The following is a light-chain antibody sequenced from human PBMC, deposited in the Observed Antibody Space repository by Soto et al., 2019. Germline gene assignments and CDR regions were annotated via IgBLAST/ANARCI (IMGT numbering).Light chain of an antibody. V-gene: IGKV3-20*01. Sequence: EIVLTQSPGTLSLSPGERATLSCRASQSVRSTYLAWYQQNPGQAPRLLIYGASSRATGIPDRFSGSGSGTDFTLISSRLEPEDFAVYFCQQYGSSSYTFGQGTKLAIK. J-gene: IGKJ2*01. CDR3: QQYGSSSYT. CDR2: GAS. CDR1: QSVRSTY.